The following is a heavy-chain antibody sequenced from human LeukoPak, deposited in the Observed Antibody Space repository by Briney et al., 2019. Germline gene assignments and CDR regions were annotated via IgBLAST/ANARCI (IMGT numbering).Heavy chain of an antibody. CDR3: ARDLVFPTYYDFWSGYSNYYYYYGMDV. V-gene: IGHV3-30*19. CDR1: GFTFSSYG. CDR2: ISYDGSNK. Sequence: GGSLRLSCAASGFTFSSYGIHWVRQAPGKGLEWVAVISYDGSNKYYADSVKGRFTISRDNSKNTLYLQMNSLRAEDTAVYYCARDLVFPTYYDFWSGYSNYYYYYGMDVWGQGTTVTVSS. J-gene: IGHJ6*02. D-gene: IGHD3-3*01.